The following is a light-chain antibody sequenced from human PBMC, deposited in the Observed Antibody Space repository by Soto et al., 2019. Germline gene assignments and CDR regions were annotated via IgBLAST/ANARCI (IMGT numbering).Light chain of an antibody. J-gene: IGLJ1*01. CDR2: LNSDGSH. V-gene: IGLV4-69*01. CDR3: QTWGTGIQV. CDR1: SGHSSYA. Sequence: QLVLTQSPSASASLGASVKLTCTLSSGHSSYAIAWHQQQPEKGPRHLMKLNSDGSHSKGDGIPDRFSGSSSGAERYLTISRLQSEDEADYYCQTWGTGIQVFGTGTKVTVL.